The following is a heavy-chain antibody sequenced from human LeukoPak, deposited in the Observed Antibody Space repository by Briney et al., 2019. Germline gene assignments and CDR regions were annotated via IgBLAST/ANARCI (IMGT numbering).Heavy chain of an antibody. Sequence: GGSLRLSCAASGFTFSSYWMHWVRQAPGKGRVWVSRINSDGRSTIYADSGKGLFTISRYNAKNTLYLQMNSLRAEDTAVYYCASVPNYDFWSGTVDYWGKGTLVTVSS. CDR3: ASVPNYDFWSGTVDY. CDR2: INSDGRST. CDR1: GFTFSSYW. D-gene: IGHD3-3*01. V-gene: IGHV3-74*01. J-gene: IGHJ4*02.